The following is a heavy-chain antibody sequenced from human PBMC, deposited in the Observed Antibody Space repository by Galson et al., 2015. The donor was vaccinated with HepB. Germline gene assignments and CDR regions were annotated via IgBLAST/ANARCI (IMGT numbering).Heavy chain of an antibody. V-gene: IGHV5-51*03. J-gene: IGHJ4*02. CDR3: ARNGYCSDGACYGFDF. CDR2: IYPGDSDT. Sequence: SGAEVKKPGESLKISCETSGYSFTGYWIGWVRQMPGKGLEWMGIIYPGDSDTRYSPSFQGQVTMSIDKSISTAYLHWSSLKASDTAIYYCARNGYCSDGACYGFDFSGQGTLVTVSS. D-gene: IGHD2-15*01. CDR1: GYSFTGYW.